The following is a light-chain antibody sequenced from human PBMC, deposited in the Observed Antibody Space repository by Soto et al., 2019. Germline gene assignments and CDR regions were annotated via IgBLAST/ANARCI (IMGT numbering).Light chain of an antibody. CDR2: VAS. CDR1: QSISSY. V-gene: IGKV1-39*01. CDR3: QQANSFPIT. J-gene: IGKJ5*01. Sequence: DIQMTQSPSSLSASVGDRVTITCRASQSISSYLNWYQQKPGKAPKILIYVASSLQSGVPSRFSGSGSGTDFTLTISSLQPEDFATYYCQQANSFPITFGQGTRLEIK.